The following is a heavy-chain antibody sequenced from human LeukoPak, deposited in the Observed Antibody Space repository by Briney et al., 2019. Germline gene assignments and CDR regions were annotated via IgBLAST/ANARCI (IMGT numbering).Heavy chain of an antibody. CDR2: IRFDGSAK. CDR1: GFSFRTFG. V-gene: IGHV3-30*02. CDR3: AREILAPGKTHDF. J-gene: IGHJ4*02. Sequence: GGSLRLSCAATGFSFRTFGMYWVRQAPGKGLDWVAFIRFDGSAKFYGDSVKGRFTISRDNSKNTLYLQMNSLRAEDTAVYFCAREILAPGKTHDFWGQGTLVTVSS.